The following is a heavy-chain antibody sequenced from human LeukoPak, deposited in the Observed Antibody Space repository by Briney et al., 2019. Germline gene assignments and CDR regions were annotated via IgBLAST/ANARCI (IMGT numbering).Heavy chain of an antibody. J-gene: IGHJ4*02. V-gene: IGHV3-30*03. CDR3: VRNPYGDYSFDY. CDR2: ISYDGSNK. CDR1: GFTFSDYY. Sequence: GGSLRLSCAASGFTFSDYYMSWVRHAPGKGVEWVSVISYDGSNKYYADSVKGRFTISRDNSKNTLYLQMNSLRPEDTAVYYCVRNPYGDYSFDYWGQGTLVTVSS. D-gene: IGHD4-17*01.